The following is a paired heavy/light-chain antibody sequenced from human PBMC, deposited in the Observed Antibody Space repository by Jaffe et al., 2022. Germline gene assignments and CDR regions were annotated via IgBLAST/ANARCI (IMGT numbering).Heavy chain of an antibody. CDR1: GYTFTSYY. CDR2: INPSGGST. Sequence: QVQLVQSGAEVKKPGASVKVSCKASGYTFTSYYMHWVRQAPGQGLEWMGIINPSGGSTSYAQKFQGRVTMTRDTSTSTVYMELSSLRSEDTAVYYCARSDPSLRYFDWLLPNSFDYWGQGTLVTVSS. D-gene: IGHD3-9*01. V-gene: IGHV1-46*01. CDR3: ARSDPSLRYFDWLLPNSFDY. J-gene: IGHJ4*02.
Light chain of an antibody. CDR2: LGS. Sequence: DIVMTQSPLSLPVTPGEPASISCRSSQSLLHSNGYNYLDWYLQKPGQSPQLLIYLGSNRASGVPDRFSGSGSGTDFTLKISRVEAEDVGVYYCMQALQTPTFGQGTRLEIK. V-gene: IGKV2-28*01. CDR1: QSLLHSNGYNY. J-gene: IGKJ5*01. CDR3: MQALQTPT.